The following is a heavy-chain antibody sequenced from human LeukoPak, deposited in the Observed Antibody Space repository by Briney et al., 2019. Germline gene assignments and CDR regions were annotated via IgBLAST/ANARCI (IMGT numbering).Heavy chain of an antibody. Sequence: GGSLRLSCAASGFTFSSYAMSWVRQAPGKGLEWVSVIYSGGSTYYADSVKGRFTISRDNSKNTLYLQMNSLRAEDTAVYYCASRYCSSTSCYGGGAFDIWGQGTMVTVSS. CDR1: GFTFSSYA. CDR2: IYSGGST. V-gene: IGHV3-66*01. CDR3: ASRYCSSTSCYGGGAFDI. J-gene: IGHJ3*02. D-gene: IGHD2-2*01.